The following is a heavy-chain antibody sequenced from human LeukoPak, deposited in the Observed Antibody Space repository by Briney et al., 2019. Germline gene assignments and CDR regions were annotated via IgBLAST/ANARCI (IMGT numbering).Heavy chain of an antibody. V-gene: IGHV4-4*02. Sequence: SETLSLTCTVSGDSINSLDLWSWVRQPPGKGLEWIGEMYLSGTTHSNPSVKSRVTILIDKSKNQFFLNLSSVTAADTAVYYCAGLVGRYSSGLYYYYFDYWGQGTLVTVSS. CDR2: MYLSGTT. CDR1: GDSINSLDL. D-gene: IGHD3-22*01. J-gene: IGHJ4*02. CDR3: AGLVGRYSSGLYYYYFDY.